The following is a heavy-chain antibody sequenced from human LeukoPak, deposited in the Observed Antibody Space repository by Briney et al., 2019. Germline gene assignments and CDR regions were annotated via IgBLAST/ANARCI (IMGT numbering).Heavy chain of an antibody. CDR3: ARTLWGGTDY. V-gene: IGHV3-23*01. J-gene: IGHJ4*02. Sequence: GGSLRPSCAASGFTFSIYAMSWFRQAPGKGLEFISSVMGSGDNAYYADSVRGRSTISRDNSKNTVYLQMNSLRVEDTAVYYCARTLWGGTDYWGQGTLVTVSS. CDR1: GFTFSIYA. D-gene: IGHD1-26*01. CDR2: VMGSGDNA.